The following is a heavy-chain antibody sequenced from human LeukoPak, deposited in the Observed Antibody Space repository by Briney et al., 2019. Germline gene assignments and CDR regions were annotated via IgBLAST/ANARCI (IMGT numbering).Heavy chain of an antibody. CDR2: INPSGGST. D-gene: IGHD2-2*01. CDR1: GYTFTSYY. J-gene: IGHJ5*02. Sequence: VASVKVSCKASGYTFTSYYMHWVRQAPGQGLEWMGIINPSGGSTSYAQKFQGRVTITADESTSTAYMELSSLRSEDTAVYYCARAESVPAAGNWFDPWGQGTLVTVSS. V-gene: IGHV1-46*01. CDR3: ARAESVPAAGNWFDP.